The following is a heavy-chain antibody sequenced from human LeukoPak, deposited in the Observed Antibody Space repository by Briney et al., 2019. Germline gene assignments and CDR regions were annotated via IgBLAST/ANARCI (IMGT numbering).Heavy chain of an antibody. D-gene: IGHD3-22*01. V-gene: IGHV4-4*07. Sequence: SETLSLTCTVSGGSISSYYWSWIRQPAGKGLEWIGRIYTSGSTNYNPSLKSRVTISVDKSKNQFSLKPSSVTAADTAVYYCARVGTYYDSSGYYGYFDYWGQGTLVTVSS. J-gene: IGHJ4*02. CDR3: ARVGTYYDSSGYYGYFDY. CDR1: GGSISSYY. CDR2: IYTSGST.